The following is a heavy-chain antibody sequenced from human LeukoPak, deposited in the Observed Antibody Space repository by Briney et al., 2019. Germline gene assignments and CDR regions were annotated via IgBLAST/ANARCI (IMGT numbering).Heavy chain of an antibody. CDR3: ARASSEETAFDY. V-gene: IGHV1-69*04. J-gene: IGHJ4*02. Sequence: SVKVSCKASGGTFSSYAITWVPQAPGQGLEWMGRIIPILDVANYAQKFQGRVTITADKSTNTAYMKLSSLRSEDTAVYFCARASSEETAFDYWGQGTLVTVSS. CDR1: GGTFSSYA. CDR2: IIPILDVA. D-gene: IGHD3-10*01.